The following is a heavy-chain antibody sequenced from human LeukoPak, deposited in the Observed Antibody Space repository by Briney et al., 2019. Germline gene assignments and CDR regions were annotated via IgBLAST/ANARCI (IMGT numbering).Heavy chain of an antibody. CDR3: ATGLLPTTVVTPAAY. D-gene: IGHD4-23*01. J-gene: IGHJ4*02. CDR1: GFTVSGNY. Sequence: GGSLRLSCAASGFTVSGNYMSWVRQAPGKGLEWVSIIYSGGGTYYADSVKGRFTISRDNSKNTLYLQMNSLRAEDTAVYYCATGLLPTTVVTPAAYWGQGTLVTVSS. CDR2: IYSGGGT. V-gene: IGHV3-66*01.